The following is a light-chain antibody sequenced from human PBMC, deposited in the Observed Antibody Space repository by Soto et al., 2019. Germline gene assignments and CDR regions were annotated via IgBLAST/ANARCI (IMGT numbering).Light chain of an antibody. CDR2: LEGSGSY. CDR1: SGHSSYI. J-gene: IGLJ3*02. V-gene: IGLV4-60*02. Sequence: QPVLTQSSSASASLGSSVKLTCTLSSGHSSYIIAWHQQQPGKAPRYLMKLEGSGSYNKGSGVPDRFSGSSSGADRYLTISNLQFEDEADYYCETWDFNTRVFGGGTKATVL. CDR3: ETWDFNTRV.